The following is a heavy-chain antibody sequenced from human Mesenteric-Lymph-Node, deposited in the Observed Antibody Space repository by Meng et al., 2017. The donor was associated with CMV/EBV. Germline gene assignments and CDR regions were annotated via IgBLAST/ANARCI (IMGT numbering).Heavy chain of an antibody. CDR1: GYTFTDYF. D-gene: IGHD5-12*01. V-gene: IGHV1-2*02. Sequence: ASVKVSCKASGYTFTDYFMHWVRQAPGQGLEKMGWMNPNTGAKNYAQKFRGRVTMTRDTSINTAYIELSNLRSDDTAVYYCAREGSGYTWDYWGQGTLVTVSS. CDR2: MNPNTGAK. J-gene: IGHJ4*02. CDR3: AREGSGYTWDY.